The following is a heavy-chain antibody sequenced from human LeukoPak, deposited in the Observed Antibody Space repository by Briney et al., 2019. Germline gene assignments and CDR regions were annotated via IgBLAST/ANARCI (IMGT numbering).Heavy chain of an antibody. CDR2: IYTSGST. CDR1: GGSISSYY. V-gene: IGHV4-4*07. J-gene: IGHJ4*02. CDR3: ARVHLTAAEPSFDY. Sequence: ASETLSLTCTVSGGSISSYYWSWIRQPAGKGLEWIGRIYTSGSTNYNPSLKSRVAMSVDTSKNQFSLKLSSVTAADTAVYYCARVHLTAAEPSFDYWGQGTLVTVSS. D-gene: IGHD6-13*01.